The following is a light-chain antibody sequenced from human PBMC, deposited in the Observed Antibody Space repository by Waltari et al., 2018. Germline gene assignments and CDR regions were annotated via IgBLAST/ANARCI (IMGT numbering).Light chain of an antibody. CDR3: QQYNHGYT. J-gene: IGKJ2*01. Sequence: EIVLTQSPATLSVSPGERVALSCRASQSVSNNLVWYQQRPGQAPRPLIYGASTRATGIPARFTGSGSGTEFTLTISSLQSEDFAVYYCQQYNHGYTFAQGTKLEIK. CDR2: GAS. V-gene: IGKV3-15*01. CDR1: QSVSNN.